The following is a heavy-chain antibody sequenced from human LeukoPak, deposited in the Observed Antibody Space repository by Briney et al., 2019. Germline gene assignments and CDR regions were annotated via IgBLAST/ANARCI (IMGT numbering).Heavy chain of an antibody. CDR2: ISGSGGST. V-gene: IGHV3-23*01. J-gene: IGHJ4*02. Sequence: PGGSLRLSCAASGFTFSSHAMSWVRQAPGKGLEWVSAISGSGGSTYYADSVKGRFTISRDNSKNTLYLQMNSLRAEDTAVYYCAKHTYYDSSGYYFHYWGQGTLVTVSS. CDR3: AKHTYYDSSGYYFHY. D-gene: IGHD3-22*01. CDR1: GFTFSSHA.